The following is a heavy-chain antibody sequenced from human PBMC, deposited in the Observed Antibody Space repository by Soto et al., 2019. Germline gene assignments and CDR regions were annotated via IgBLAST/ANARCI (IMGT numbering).Heavy chain of an antibody. CDR1: GGSIHGYY. CDR2: MYYTGDT. D-gene: IGHD1-1*01. V-gene: IGHV4-59*01. Sequence: LSLTCTVSGGSIHGYYWTWSRQAPGRELEWIGYMYYTGDTNYNPSLKSRVSISIDKSKNLFSLNLTSVTAADTAIYYCARLVTGEAAGTFWFDPWGQGXQVTVYS. J-gene: IGHJ5*02. CDR3: ARLVTGEAAGTFWFDP.